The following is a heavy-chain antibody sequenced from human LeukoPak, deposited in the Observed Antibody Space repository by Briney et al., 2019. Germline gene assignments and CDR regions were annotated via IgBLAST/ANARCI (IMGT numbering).Heavy chain of an antibody. Sequence: AGGSLRLSCAASGFNFGSYSMTWVRQAPGKGLEWVSVMSADSATTFYADSVKGRFTISRDNAKNSLYLQMISLRAEDTAVYSCARDNYDSSGPYYFDYWGQGTLVTVSS. J-gene: IGHJ4*02. CDR2: MSADSATT. V-gene: IGHV3-23*01. CDR3: ARDNYDSSGPYYFDY. D-gene: IGHD3-22*01. CDR1: GFNFGSYS.